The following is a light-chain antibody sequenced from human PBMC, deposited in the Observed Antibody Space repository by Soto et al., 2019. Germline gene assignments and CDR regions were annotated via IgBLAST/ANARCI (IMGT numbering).Light chain of an antibody. Sequence: DIQMTQSPSSLSASVGDRVTITCQASQDISNYLNWYQQKPGRAPKLLIYDASNLETGVPSRFSGSGSGTDFTFTISSLQTDDFSIYYCQHYDDLIFTFGPGTRV. CDR3: QHYDDLIFT. CDR1: QDISNY. J-gene: IGKJ3*01. V-gene: IGKV1-33*01. CDR2: DAS.